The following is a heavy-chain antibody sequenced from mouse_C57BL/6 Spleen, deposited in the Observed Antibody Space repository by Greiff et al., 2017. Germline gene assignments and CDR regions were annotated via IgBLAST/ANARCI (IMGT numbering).Heavy chain of an antibody. J-gene: IGHJ1*03. D-gene: IGHD1-1*01. CDR3: ARDPDYGSSYNWYFDV. CDR2: INYDGSST. V-gene: IGHV5-16*01. CDR1: GFTFSDYY. Sequence: EVKLQESEGGLVQPGSSMKLSCTASGFTFSDYYMAWVRQVPEKGLEWVANINYDGSSTYYLDSLKSRFIISRDNAKNILYLQMSSLKSEDTATYYCARDPDYGSSYNWYFDVWGTGTTVTVSS.